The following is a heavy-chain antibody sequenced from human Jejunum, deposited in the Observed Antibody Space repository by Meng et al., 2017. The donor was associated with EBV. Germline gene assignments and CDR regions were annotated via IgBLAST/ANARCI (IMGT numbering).Heavy chain of an antibody. J-gene: IGHJ4*02. CDR3: ASRPGFNIGPFDY. CDR2: INPGNGET. V-gene: IGHV1-3*01. CDR1: GYTFTNYP. D-gene: IGHD3/OR15-3a*01. Sequence: VRLGPPGAEVKKPAASVNLSCKASGYTFTNYPIHGVRQASGQRPEWMGCINPGNGETEFSQKFQGRVTITRDTSATTAYMELTSLRSEDTAVYYCASRPGFNIGPFDYWGQGTLVTVSS.